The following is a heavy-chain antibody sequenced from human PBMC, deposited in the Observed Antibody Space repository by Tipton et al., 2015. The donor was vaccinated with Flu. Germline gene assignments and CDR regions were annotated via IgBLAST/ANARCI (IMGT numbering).Heavy chain of an antibody. CDR1: GYTFTSYG. CDR3: ARDQPLVVVAATLDY. V-gene: IGHV1-18*04. D-gene: IGHD2-15*01. CDR2: ISAYNGNT. J-gene: IGHJ4*02. Sequence: QSGAEVKKPGASVKVSCKASGYTFTSYGISWVRQAPGQGLEWMGWISAYNGNTNYAQKLQGRVTMTTDTSTSTAYMELRSLRSDDTAVYYCARDQPLVVVAATLDYWGQGTLVTVSS.